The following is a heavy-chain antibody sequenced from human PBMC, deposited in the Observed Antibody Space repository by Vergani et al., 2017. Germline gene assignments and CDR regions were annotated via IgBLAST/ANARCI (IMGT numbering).Heavy chain of an antibody. CDR2: VDPEDGET. J-gene: IGHJ5*02. V-gene: IGHV1-69-2*01. D-gene: IGHD2-15*01. CDR3: AKDPGYCSGGSCYSVGWFDP. Sequence: EVQLVQSGAEVKKPGATVKISCKVSGYTFTDYYMHWVQQAPGKGLEWMGLVDPEDGETIYAEKFQGRVTITADTSTDTAYMELSSLRAEDTAVYYCAKDPGYCSGGSCYSVGWFDPWGQGTLVTVSS. CDR1: GYTFTDYY.